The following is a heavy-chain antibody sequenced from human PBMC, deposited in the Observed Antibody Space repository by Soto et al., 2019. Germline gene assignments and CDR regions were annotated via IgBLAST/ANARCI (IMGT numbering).Heavy chain of an antibody. CDR1: GGSISSNIHY. Sequence: KPSETLSLTCTVSGGSISSNIHYWVWIRQPPGRGLEWIGSIFYSGTTYYNPSLKSRVAISVDTSKNQFSLKLDSVTAAETAVYYCARQGRQDYHYHSAMDVWGQGTTVTVSS. D-gene: IGHD6-6*01. CDR2: IFYSGTT. CDR3: ARQGRQDYHYHSAMDV. V-gene: IGHV4-39*01. J-gene: IGHJ6*01.